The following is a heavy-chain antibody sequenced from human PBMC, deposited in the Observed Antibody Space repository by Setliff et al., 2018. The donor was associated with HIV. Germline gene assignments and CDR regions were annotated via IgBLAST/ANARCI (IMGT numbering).Heavy chain of an antibody. D-gene: IGHD5-18*01. CDR3: ARGGYSYGFGRHRAYFQY. V-gene: IGHV4-28*03. J-gene: IGHJ1*01. CDR2: IYHSGST. CDR1: GSSISTSYW. Sequence: SETLSLTCAVSGSSISTSYWWGWIRQPPGKGLEWIGYIYHSGSTYYNPSLKSRVTISLDTSRNQFSLKLSSVTAADTAVFYCARGGYSYGFGRHRAYFQYWGQGTQVTVSS.